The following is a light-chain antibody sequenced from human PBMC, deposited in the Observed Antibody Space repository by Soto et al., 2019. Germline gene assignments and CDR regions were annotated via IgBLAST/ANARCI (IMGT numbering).Light chain of an antibody. J-gene: IGKJ1*01. V-gene: IGKV2-28*01. CDR1: QSLMDGREYSY. CDR2: LGS. Sequence: DIGLTRSPLSLPVTPGETASISCRSSQSLMDGREYSYLDWYLQKPGQSPQLLIYLGSNRASGVPDRFSGSGSGTDFTLKISRVAAEDVGVYHCMQALQTRWTFGQGTKVEIK. CDR3: MQALQTRWT.